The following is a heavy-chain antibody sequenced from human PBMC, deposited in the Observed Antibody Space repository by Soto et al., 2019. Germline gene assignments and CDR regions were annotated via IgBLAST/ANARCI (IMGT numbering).Heavy chain of an antibody. Sequence: ASVKVSCKASGYTFTSYGISWVRQAPGQGLEWMGWISAYNGNTNYAQKLQGRVTMTTDTSTSTAYMELRRLRSDDTAVYYCARGLGVAVAGTEGCMDVWGQGTTVTVSS. CDR1: GYTFTSYG. V-gene: IGHV1-18*01. D-gene: IGHD6-19*01. J-gene: IGHJ6*02. CDR3: ARGLGVAVAGTEGCMDV. CDR2: ISAYNGNT.